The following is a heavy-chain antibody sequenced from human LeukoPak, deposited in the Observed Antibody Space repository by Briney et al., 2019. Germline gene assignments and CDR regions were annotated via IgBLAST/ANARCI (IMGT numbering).Heavy chain of an antibody. J-gene: IGHJ4*02. CDR2: INHSGST. Sequence: SETLSLTCTVSGGSISSGGYYWSWIRQPPGKGLEWVGEINHSGSTNYNPSLKSRVTISVDTSKNQFSLKLSSVTAADTAVYYCARGDYYGSGSLIDYWGQGTLVTVSS. CDR3: ARGDYYGSGSLIDY. V-gene: IGHV4-39*07. D-gene: IGHD3-10*01. CDR1: GGSISSGGYY.